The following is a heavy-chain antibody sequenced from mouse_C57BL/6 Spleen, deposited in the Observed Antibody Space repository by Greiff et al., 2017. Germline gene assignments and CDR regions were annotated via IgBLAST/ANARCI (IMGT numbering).Heavy chain of an antibody. D-gene: IGHD2-4*01. Sequence: LQESGAELVKPGASVKLSCKASGYTFTSYWMHWVKQRPGQGLEWIGMIHPNSGSTNYNEKFKSKATLTVDKSSSTAYMQLSSLTSEDSAVYYCASVITPLGYAMDYWGQGTSVTVSS. CDR3: ASVITPLGYAMDY. CDR1: GYTFTSYW. J-gene: IGHJ4*01. CDR2: IHPNSGST. V-gene: IGHV1-64*01.